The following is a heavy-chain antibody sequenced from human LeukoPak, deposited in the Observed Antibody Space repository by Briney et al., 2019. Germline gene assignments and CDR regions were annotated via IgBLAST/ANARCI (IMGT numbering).Heavy chain of an antibody. CDR3: ARIVSAARQYGDYVGLDY. Sequence: GASVKVSCKASGGTFSSYAISWVRQAPGQGLEWMGGIIPIFGTANYAQKFQGRVTITADESASTAYMELSSLRSEDTAVYYCARIVSAARQYGDYVGLDYWGQGTLVTVSS. D-gene: IGHD4-17*01. CDR2: IIPIFGTA. V-gene: IGHV1-69*13. CDR1: GGTFSSYA. J-gene: IGHJ4*02.